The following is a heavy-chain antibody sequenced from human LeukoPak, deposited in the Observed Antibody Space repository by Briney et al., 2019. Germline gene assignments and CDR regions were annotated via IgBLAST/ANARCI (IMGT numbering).Heavy chain of an antibody. CDR1: GFTFSSYG. J-gene: IGHJ6*02. V-gene: IGHV3-30*18. CDR2: ISYDGSNK. D-gene: IGHD3-9*01. CDR3: AKGGVYDILTGPDV. Sequence: PGRSLRLSCAASGFTFSSYGMHWVRQAPGKGLEWVAIISYDGSNKYYADSVKGRFTISRDNSKNTLYLQMNSLRAEDTAVYYCAKGGVYDILTGPDVWGQGTTVTVSS.